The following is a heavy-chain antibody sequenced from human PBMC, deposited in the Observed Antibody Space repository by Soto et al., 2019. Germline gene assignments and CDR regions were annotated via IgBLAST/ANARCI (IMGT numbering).Heavy chain of an antibody. J-gene: IGHJ6*04. V-gene: IGHV3-11*01. Sequence: GGSLRLSCAASGFTFSDYYMSWIRQAPGKGLEWVSYISSSGSTIYYADSVKGRFTISRDNARNSLYLQMNSLRAEDTAVYYCAIDVPWGRSSWMILDVWGKGTTVTVSS. CDR1: GFTFSDYY. D-gene: IGHD6-6*01. CDR2: ISSSGSTI. CDR3: AIDVPWGRSSWMILDV.